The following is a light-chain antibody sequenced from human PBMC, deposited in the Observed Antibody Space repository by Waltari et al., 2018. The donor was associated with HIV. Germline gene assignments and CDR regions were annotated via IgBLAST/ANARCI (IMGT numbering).Light chain of an antibody. CDR2: EDS. CDR1: ALPKTN. CDR3: YSTDSRGIVV. V-gene: IGLV3-10*01. Sequence: SYELTQPPSVSVSPGQTARITCSGDALPKTNAYWYQQKSGQAPGLVIFEDSKRPSGILEGFAGSSSGTMVTLIISGAQVEDEAAYYCYSTDSRGIVVFGGVTKLTVL. J-gene: IGLJ2*01.